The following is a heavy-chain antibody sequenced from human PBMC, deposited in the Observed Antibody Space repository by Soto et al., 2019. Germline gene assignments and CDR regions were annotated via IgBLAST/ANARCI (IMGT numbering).Heavy chain of an antibody. CDR1: GGTFSSYA. Sequence: QVQLVQSGAEVKKPGSSVKVSCKASGGTFSSYAISWVRQAPGQGLEWMGGIITIFGTANYAQKFQGRVTITAGKSTSSAYMELSSLRSEDAAVHYGASFYGDYVNYWGQGTLVTVSS. V-gene: IGHV1-69*14. CDR2: IITIFGTA. CDR3: ASFYGDYVNY. D-gene: IGHD4-17*01. J-gene: IGHJ4*02.